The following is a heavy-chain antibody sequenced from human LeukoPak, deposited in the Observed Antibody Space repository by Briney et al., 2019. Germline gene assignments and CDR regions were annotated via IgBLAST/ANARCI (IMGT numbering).Heavy chain of an antibody. CDR2: IDWDDDK. Sequence: SGPALVKPTQTLTLTCTFSGFSLTTTGMRMMWIRQPPGKALEWLARIDWDDDKFYSASLKTRLTISKDTYKNQVVLTMTNRDPVDTATYYCARGSGYSRFDYWGQGTLVTVSS. D-gene: IGHD3-22*01. V-gene: IGHV2-70*04. CDR1: GFSLTTTGMR. CDR3: ARGSGYSRFDY. J-gene: IGHJ4*02.